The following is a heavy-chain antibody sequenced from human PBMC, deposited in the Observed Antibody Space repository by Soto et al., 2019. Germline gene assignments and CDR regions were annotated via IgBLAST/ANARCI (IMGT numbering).Heavy chain of an antibody. CDR1: GFTFSSYA. D-gene: IGHD3-3*01. CDR3: ARDKDDFWSGPDPLLFPDY. J-gene: IGHJ4*02. V-gene: IGHV3-30-3*01. Sequence: QVQLVESEGGVVQPGRSLRLSCAASGFTFSSYAMHWVRQAPGKGLEWVAGISYDGSNKYYADSVKGRFTISRDNSKNTLYLQMNSLRAEDTAVYYCARDKDDFWSGPDPLLFPDYWGQGTLVTVSS. CDR2: ISYDGSNK.